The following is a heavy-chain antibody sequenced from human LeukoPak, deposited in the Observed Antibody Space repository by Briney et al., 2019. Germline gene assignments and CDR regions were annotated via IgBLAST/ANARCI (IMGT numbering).Heavy chain of an antibody. V-gene: IGHV1-8*03. Sequence: ASVKVSCKASGYTFTSYDINWERQATGQGLEWMGWMNPNSGNTGYAQKFQGRVTITRNTSISTAYMELSSLRSEDTAVYYCARGTVGYCSSTSCYQHYYYYYYMDVWGKGTTVTVSS. CDR2: MNPNSGNT. D-gene: IGHD2-2*01. J-gene: IGHJ6*03. CDR1: GYTFTSYD. CDR3: ARGTVGYCSSTSCYQHYYYYYYMDV.